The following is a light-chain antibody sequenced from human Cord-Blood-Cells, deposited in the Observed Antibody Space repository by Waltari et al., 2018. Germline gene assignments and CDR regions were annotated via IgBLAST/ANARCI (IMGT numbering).Light chain of an antibody. Sequence: QSALTQPPSVSGSPGQSVTISCTGTSSDVGSYNRVSWYQQPPGPAPKLMIYEVSNRPAGVPGRFSGSKSGNTASLTISGLQAEDEADYYCSSYTSSSTYVFGTGTKVTVL. CDR1: SSDVGSYNR. J-gene: IGLJ1*01. CDR2: EVS. CDR3: SSYTSSSTYV. V-gene: IGLV2-18*02.